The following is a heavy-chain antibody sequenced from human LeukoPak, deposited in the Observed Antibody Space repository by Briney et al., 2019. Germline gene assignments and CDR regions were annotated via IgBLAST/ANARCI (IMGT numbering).Heavy chain of an antibody. J-gene: IGHJ4*02. Sequence: GGSPRLSCAASGFTFSSYSMNWVRQAPGKGLEWVSSISSSSSYIYYADSVKGRFTISRDNAKNSLYLQMNSLRAEDTAVYYCARVGLGYDSSGYYYDPGYFDYWGQGTLVTVSS. CDR1: GFTFSSYS. D-gene: IGHD3-22*01. CDR2: ISSSSSYI. V-gene: IGHV3-21*04. CDR3: ARVGLGYDSSGYYYDPGYFDY.